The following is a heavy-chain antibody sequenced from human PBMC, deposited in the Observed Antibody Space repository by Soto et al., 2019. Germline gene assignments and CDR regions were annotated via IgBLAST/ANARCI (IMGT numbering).Heavy chain of an antibody. V-gene: IGHV4-34*01. CDR2: INHSGRV. J-gene: IGHJ5*01. CDR3: STRAYDTNGYYRFDP. D-gene: IGHD3-22*01. Sequence: SVTCAVYGGSFSGHSWTWIRQSPGKGLEWIGDINHSGRVNYSPSLKSRVTISLDTSKNQFSLTLSAVTAADTAMYYCSTRAYDTNGYYRFDPWGQGTLVTVSS. CDR1: GGSFSGHS.